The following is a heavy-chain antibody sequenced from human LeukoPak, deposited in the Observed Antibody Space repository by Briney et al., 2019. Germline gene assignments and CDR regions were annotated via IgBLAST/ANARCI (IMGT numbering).Heavy chain of an antibody. CDR3: ARDRYRSYYDSSGYYPDY. D-gene: IGHD3-22*01. CDR2: ISSSGSTI. CDR1: GFTLSDYY. V-gene: IGHV3-11*01. Sequence: GGSLRLSCAASGFTLSDYYMSWIRQAPGKGLEWVSYISSSGSTIYYADSVKGRFTISRDNAKNSLYLQMNSLRAEDTAVYYCARDRYRSYYDSSGYYPDYWGQGTLVTVSS. J-gene: IGHJ4*02.